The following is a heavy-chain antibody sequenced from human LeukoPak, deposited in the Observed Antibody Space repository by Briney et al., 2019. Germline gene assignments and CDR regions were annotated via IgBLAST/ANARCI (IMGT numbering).Heavy chain of an antibody. D-gene: IGHD5-12*01. CDR2: ISAYNGNT. CDR1: GYTFSSYG. J-gene: IGHJ4*02. CDR3: TRDQGIYNHRIIDS. V-gene: IGHV1-18*01. Sequence: ASLKVSCKASGYTFSSYGISWARQPPGQGLEWMGWISAYNGNTNFAQEFQGRVTMTTDTSTSTASMELRSLRSDDTAVYYCTRDQGIYNHRIIDSWGQGTLVTVSS.